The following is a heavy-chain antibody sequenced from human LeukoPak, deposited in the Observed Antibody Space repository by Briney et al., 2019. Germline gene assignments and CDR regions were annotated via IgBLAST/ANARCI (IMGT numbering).Heavy chain of an antibody. CDR3: TTGIDYGGGY. CDR1: GFSFTNVW. Sequence: GGSLRLSCAVSGFSFTNVWMNWVRQVPGKGLEWVGRIKNKDEGEKTDYAAPVKGRFTISRDDSKATLFLQMNSLKMEDTAIYYCTTGIDYGGGYWGQGTLVSVSS. D-gene: IGHD3-16*01. V-gene: IGHV3-15*07. CDR2: IKNKDEGEKT. J-gene: IGHJ4*02.